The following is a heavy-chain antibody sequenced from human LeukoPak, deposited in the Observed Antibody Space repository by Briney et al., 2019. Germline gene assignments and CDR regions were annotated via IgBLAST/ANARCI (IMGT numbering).Heavy chain of an antibody. CDR3: ARRGRGVATQGFDY. Sequence: PSETLSLTCTVSGGSISSSSYYWRWIRQPPGKGLEWIGSIYYSGSTYYNPSLKSRVTISVDTSKNQFSLKLSSVTAADTAVYYCARRGRGVATQGFDYWGQGTLVTVSS. J-gene: IGHJ4*02. CDR1: GGSISSSSYY. D-gene: IGHD5-12*01. V-gene: IGHV4-39*01. CDR2: IYYSGST.